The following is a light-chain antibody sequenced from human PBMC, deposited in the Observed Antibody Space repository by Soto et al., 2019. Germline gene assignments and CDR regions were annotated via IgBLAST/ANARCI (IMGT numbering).Light chain of an antibody. CDR3: SSYTSTNTQV. CDR2: EVS. V-gene: IGLV2-14*01. J-gene: IGLJ1*01. Sequence: QSVLIQPPSASGTPGQWVSISCSGSNSNIGSGSVNWYQQLPGKAPKLMIYEVSNRPSGVSNRFSGSKSGNTASVTISGLQAEDEADYYCSSYTSTNTQVFGTGTKVTVL. CDR1: NSNIGSGS.